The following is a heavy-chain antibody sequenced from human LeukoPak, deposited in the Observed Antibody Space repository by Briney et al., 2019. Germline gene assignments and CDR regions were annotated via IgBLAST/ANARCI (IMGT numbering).Heavy chain of an antibody. V-gene: IGHV3-53*01. CDR1: GFSVSSNY. CDR2: IYSGGST. CDR3: ARDMECSGGSCYSGY. J-gene: IGHJ4*02. Sequence: QPGGSLRLSCAASGFSVSSNYMSWVRQAPGKGLDWVSVIYSGGSTYFADSVKGRFTISRDKSKNTVYLQMNSLRAEDTAVYYCARDMECSGGSCYSGYWGQGTLVTVSS. D-gene: IGHD2-15*01.